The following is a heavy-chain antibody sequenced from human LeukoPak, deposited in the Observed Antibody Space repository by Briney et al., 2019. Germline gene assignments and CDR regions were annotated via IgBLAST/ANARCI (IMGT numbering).Heavy chain of an antibody. V-gene: IGHV1-18*01. CDR1: GYTFTSSG. J-gene: IGHJ6*03. CDR3: ARCGYYDFWSGYQRGYYYMDV. Sequence: ASVKVSCKASGYTFTSSGISWVRQAPGQGLEWMGWISAYNGNTNYAQKLQGRVTMTTDTSTSTAHMELRSLRSDDTAVYYCARCGYYDFWSGYQRGYYYMDVWGKGTTVTVSS. CDR2: ISAYNGNT. D-gene: IGHD3-3*01.